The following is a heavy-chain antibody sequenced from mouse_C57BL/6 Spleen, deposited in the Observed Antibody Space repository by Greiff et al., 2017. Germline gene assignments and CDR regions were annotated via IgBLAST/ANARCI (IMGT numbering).Heavy chain of an antibody. CDR2: IDPSDSYT. V-gene: IGHV1-59*01. J-gene: IGHJ1*03. CDR3: ARGYGSSYVGYFDV. CDR1: GYTFTSYW. D-gene: IGHD1-1*01. Sequence: VQLQQPGAELVRPGTSVKLSCKASGYTFTSYWMHWVKQRPGQGLEWIGVIDPSDSYTNYNQKFKGKATLTVDTSSSTAYMQLSSLTSEDSAVYYCARGYGSSYVGYFDVWGTGTTVTVSS.